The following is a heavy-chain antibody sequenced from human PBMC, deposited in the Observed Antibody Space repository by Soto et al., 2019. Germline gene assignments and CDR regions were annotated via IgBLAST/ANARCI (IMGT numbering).Heavy chain of an antibody. V-gene: IGHV4-38-2*02. Sequence: PAETLSLTCKVSGFTLRSAFFRGWIRQPPGIGLVWVGSISQPGSGNVFHSPSTYNTPSLDGRVAISVDTSKNEFFLKLTSVTAADTAVYFCARSAFYADSTGSYHVFDPWGQGTLVTVSS. CDR2: ISQPGSGNVFHSPST. J-gene: IGHJ5*02. CDR3: ARSAFYADSTGSYHVFDP. CDR1: GFTLRSAFF. D-gene: IGHD3-22*01.